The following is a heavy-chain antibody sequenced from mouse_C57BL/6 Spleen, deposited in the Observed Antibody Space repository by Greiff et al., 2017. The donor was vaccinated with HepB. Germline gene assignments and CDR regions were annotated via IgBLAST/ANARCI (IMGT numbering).Heavy chain of an antibody. Sequence: DVQLQESGAELVRPGASVKLSCTASGFNIKDDYMHWVKQRPEQGLEWIGWIDPENGDTEYASKFQGKATITADTSSNTAYLQLSSLTSEDTAVYYCTTNWDVRFAYWGQGTLVTVSA. V-gene: IGHV14-4*01. CDR1: GFNIKDDY. J-gene: IGHJ3*01. CDR2: IDPENGDT. D-gene: IGHD4-1*01. CDR3: TTNWDVRFAY.